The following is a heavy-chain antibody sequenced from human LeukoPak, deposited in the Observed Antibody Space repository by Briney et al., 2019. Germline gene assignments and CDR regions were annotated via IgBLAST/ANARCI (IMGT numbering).Heavy chain of an antibody. CDR2: MSDSGGRT. CDR1: EITLSNYG. D-gene: IGHD3-22*01. Sequence: GGSLRLSCAVSEITLSNYGMSWVRQAPGKGLEWVAGMSDSGGRTNYADSVKGRFTISGDNPKNTLYLQMNSLRAEDTAVYFCAKRGVVIRVILVGFHKEAYYFDSWGQGALVTVSS. CDR3: AKRGVVIRVILVGFHKEAYYFDS. J-gene: IGHJ4*02. V-gene: IGHV3-23*01.